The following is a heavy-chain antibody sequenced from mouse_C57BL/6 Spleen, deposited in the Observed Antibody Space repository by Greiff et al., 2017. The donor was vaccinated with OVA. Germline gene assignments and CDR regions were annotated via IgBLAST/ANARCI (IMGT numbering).Heavy chain of an antibody. CDR1: GYTFTSYW. CDR2: IDPSDSYT. CDR3: ARGSNGY. Sequence: QVQLQQPGAELVRPGTSVKLSCKASGYTFTSYWMHWVKQRPGQGLEWIGVIDPSDSYTNYNQKFKGKATLTVDTSSSTAYMQLSSLTSEDSAVYYCARGSNGYWGQGTTLTVSS. D-gene: IGHD2-5*01. V-gene: IGHV1-59*01. J-gene: IGHJ2*01.